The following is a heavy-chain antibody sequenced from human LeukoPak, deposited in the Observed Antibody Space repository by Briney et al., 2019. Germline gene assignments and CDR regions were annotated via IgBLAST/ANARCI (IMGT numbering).Heavy chain of an antibody. CDR1: GGSISSSSYY. J-gene: IGHJ4*02. CDR2: IYYSGST. Sequence: PSETLSLTCTVSGGSISSSSYYWGWIRQPPGKGLEWIGSIYYSGSTYYNPSLKSRVTISVDKSKNQFSLKLSSVTAADTAVYYCARGANDILTGYYLDWGQGTLVTVSS. D-gene: IGHD3-9*01. CDR3: ARGANDILTGYYLD. V-gene: IGHV4-39*07.